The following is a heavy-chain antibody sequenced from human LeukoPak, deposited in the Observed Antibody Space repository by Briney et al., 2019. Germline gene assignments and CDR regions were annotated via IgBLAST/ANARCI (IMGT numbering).Heavy chain of an antibody. CDR1: GGSISNTNW. Sequence: PSGTLSLTCSVSGGSISNTNWWTWVRQPPGKGLEWIGEVNLQGSTNYNPSLKSRVAISVDKSENHISLKLTSVTAADTAVYHCAREGGPYRPLDYSGQGTLVTVAS. V-gene: IGHV4-4*02. CDR3: AREGGPYRPLDY. CDR2: VNLQGST. J-gene: IGHJ4*02.